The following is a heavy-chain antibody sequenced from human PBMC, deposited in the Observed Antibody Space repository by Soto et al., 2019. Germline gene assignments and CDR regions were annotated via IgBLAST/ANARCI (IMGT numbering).Heavy chain of an antibody. CDR2: IIPILGIA. CDR3: ARDQHQLLSGGYYYYMDV. J-gene: IGHJ6*03. Sequence: GASVKVSCKASGGTFSSYTISWVRQAPGQGLEWMGRIIPILGIANYAQKFQGRVTITADKSTSTAYMEMSSLRAEDTAVYYCARDQHQLLSGGYYYYMDVWGKGTTVTVSS. D-gene: IGHD2-2*01. CDR1: GGTFSSYT. V-gene: IGHV1-69*04.